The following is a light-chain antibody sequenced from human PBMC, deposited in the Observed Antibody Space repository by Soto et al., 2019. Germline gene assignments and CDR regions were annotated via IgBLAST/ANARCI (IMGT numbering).Light chain of an antibody. V-gene: IGLV2-8*01. CDR2: EVS. CDR1: SSDIGAYNY. Sequence: QSALTQPPSASGSPGQSVTISCTGTSSDIGAYNYVSWYQQYPGKAPKLMIFEVSKRPSGVPYRFSGSKSGNTASLTVSGLQAEDEADYYCCSYAGSNNLIFGTGTKLTVL. J-gene: IGLJ1*01. CDR3: CSYAGSNNLI.